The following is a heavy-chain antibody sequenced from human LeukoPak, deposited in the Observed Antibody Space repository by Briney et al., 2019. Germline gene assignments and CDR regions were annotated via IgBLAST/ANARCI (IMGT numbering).Heavy chain of an antibody. V-gene: IGHV3-48*01. CDR3: ARRDSGSRGFDS. Sequence: GGSLRLSCAASGFDFITYSMNWVRQAPGKGLEWISYISISSSTMYYADSAKGRFTVSRDNAKTSLYLQMNSLRAEDTAVYYCARRDSGSRGFDSWGQGTLVTVSS. CDR2: ISISSSTM. CDR1: GFDFITYS. J-gene: IGHJ4*02. D-gene: IGHD3-10*01.